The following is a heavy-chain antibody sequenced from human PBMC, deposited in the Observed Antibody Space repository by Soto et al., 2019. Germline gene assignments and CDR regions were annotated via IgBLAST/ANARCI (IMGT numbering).Heavy chain of an antibody. J-gene: IGHJ6*02. CDR3: ARDLRRLRFFTSYYYYGMDV. D-gene: IGHD5-12*01. Sequence: QVQLVQSGAEVKKPGASVKVSCKASGYTFTSYAMHWVRQAPGQRLEWMGWINAGNGNTKYSQKFQGRVTITRDTSGRTAYMELSSLRSEDTAVYYCARDLRRLRFFTSYYYYGMDVWGQGTTVTVSS. CDR1: GYTFTSYA. CDR2: INAGNGNT. V-gene: IGHV1-3*01.